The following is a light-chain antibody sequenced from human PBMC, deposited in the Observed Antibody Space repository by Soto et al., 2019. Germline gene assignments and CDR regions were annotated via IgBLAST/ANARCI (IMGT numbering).Light chain of an antibody. Sequence: DIQMTQSPFTLPASVGDRVTITCRASQSISSWLAWYQQKPGKAPKLLIYKTSVLKSGVPSRFSGSGSGTEFTLTISSLQADDFATYYCQQSRVFGPGTKVDVK. V-gene: IGKV1-5*03. CDR3: QQSRV. CDR1: QSISSW. J-gene: IGKJ3*01. CDR2: KTS.